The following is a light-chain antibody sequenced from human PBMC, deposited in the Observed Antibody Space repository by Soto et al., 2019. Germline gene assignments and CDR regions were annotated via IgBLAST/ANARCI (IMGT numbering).Light chain of an antibody. CDR1: QSISSY. J-gene: IGKJ5*01. CDR3: QQYGSSPG. Sequence: IQMTQSPSSLSASVGDRVTITCRASQSISSYLNWYQQKPGKAPKLLIYAASSLQSGVPSRFSGSGSGTDFTLTISSLQPEDFAVYYCQQYGSSPGFGQGTRLENK. V-gene: IGKV1-39*01. CDR2: AAS.